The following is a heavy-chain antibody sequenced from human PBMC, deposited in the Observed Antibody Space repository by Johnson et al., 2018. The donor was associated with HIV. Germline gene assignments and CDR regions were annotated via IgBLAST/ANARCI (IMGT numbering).Heavy chain of an antibody. J-gene: IGHJ3*02. CDR2: IYSGGDT. V-gene: IGHV3-66*01. CDR3: ARGAAFDI. CDR1: GFTVSRNY. Sequence: EVQLVESGGGVVRPGGSLRLSCAASGFTVSRNYMNWVRQAPGKGLEWVSVIYSGGDTYYAESVKGRFTISRDNFKNTLYLQMNSLKVEDTAVYYCARGAAFDIWGQGTMVIVSS.